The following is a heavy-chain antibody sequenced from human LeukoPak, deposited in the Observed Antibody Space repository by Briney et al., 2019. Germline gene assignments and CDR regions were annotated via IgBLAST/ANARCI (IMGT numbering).Heavy chain of an antibody. CDR1: GCSISSSSYY. D-gene: IGHD6-6*01. V-gene: IGHV4-39*01. CDR3: ARLVRFFNWFDP. CDR2: IYYSGST. J-gene: IGHJ5*02. Sequence: SETLSITCTVSGCSISSSSYYWGWIHQPPGKGLEWIGSIYYSGSTYYNPSLKSRVTISVDTSKNQFSLKLSSVTAADTAVYYCARLVRFFNWFDPWGQGTLVTVSS.